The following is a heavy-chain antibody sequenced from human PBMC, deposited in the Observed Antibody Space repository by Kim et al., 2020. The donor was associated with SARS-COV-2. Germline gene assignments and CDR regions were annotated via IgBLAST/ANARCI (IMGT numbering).Heavy chain of an antibody. D-gene: IGHD5-12*01. CDR1: GGSFSGYY. V-gene: IGHV4-34*01. J-gene: IGHJ4*02. Sequence: SETLSLTCAVYGGSFSGYYWSWIRQPPGKGLEWIGEINHSGSTNYNPSLKSRVTISVDTSKNQFSLKLSSVTAADTAVYYCARGYSPRYSGYVGTYGYWGQGTLVTVSS. CDR2: INHSGST. CDR3: ARGYSPRYSGYVGTYGY.